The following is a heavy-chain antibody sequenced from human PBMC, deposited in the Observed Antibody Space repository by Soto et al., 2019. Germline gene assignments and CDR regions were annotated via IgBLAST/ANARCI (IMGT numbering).Heavy chain of an antibody. CDR1: GGSFSGDY. CDR3: ATANWSHHYFGP. Sequence: QVRLQQWGTGLLKSSETLSLTCAVYGGSFSGDYWSWLRQPPGKGLEWIGEINHSGSTNYNPSLKSRVTISVDTSNNQFSLKLTSITAADTGVYYCATANWSHHYFGPWGQGTLVTVSS. J-gene: IGHJ5*02. CDR2: INHSGST. V-gene: IGHV4-34*01. D-gene: IGHD1-1*01.